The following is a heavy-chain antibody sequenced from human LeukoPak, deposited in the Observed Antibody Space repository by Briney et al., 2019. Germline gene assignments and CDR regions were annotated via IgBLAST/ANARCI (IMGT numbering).Heavy chain of an antibody. CDR1: GFTFSNYG. D-gene: IGHD2-2*01. Sequence: PGGSLRLSCSASGFTFSNYGIHWVRQAPGKGLEWVAFIRYDGSNKYYADSVKGRFTISRDNSKNTLYLQMNSLRAEDTAVYYCAKDRESYYCSSTNCYLDYWGQGTLVTVSS. V-gene: IGHV3-30*02. CDR2: IRYDGSNK. CDR3: AKDRESYYCSSTNCYLDY. J-gene: IGHJ4*02.